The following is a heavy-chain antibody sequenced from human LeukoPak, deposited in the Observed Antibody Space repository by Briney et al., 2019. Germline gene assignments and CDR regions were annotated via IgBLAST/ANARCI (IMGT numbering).Heavy chain of an antibody. D-gene: IGHD2-2*01. CDR1: GGSISSYY. J-gene: IGHJ2*01. CDR3: AREGWDIVVVPAAVIWYFDL. Sequence: PSETLSLTCTVSGGSISSYYWSWIRQPAGKGLEWIGRIYTSGSTNYNPSLKSRVTMSVDTSKNQFSLKLSSVTAADTAVYYCAREGWDIVVVPAAVIWYFDLWGRGTLVTVSP. CDR2: IYTSGST. V-gene: IGHV4-4*07.